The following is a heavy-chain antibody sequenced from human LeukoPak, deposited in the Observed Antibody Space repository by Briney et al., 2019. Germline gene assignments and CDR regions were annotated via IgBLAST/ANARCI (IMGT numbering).Heavy chain of an antibody. Sequence: SETLSLTCTVSGRSISSSSYYWGWLRQPPGKGLEWIGSIYYSGSTYYTPSLKSRVTISVDTSKNQFSLNLTSVTAADTAVYYCATSGAMVRGVISGPSDWGQGTLVTVSS. CDR1: GRSISSSSYY. J-gene: IGHJ4*02. CDR2: IYYSGST. V-gene: IGHV4-39*01. D-gene: IGHD3-10*01. CDR3: ATSGAMVRGVISGPSD.